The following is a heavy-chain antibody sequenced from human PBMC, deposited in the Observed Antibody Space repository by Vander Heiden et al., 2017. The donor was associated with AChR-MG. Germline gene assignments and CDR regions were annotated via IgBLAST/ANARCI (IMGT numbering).Heavy chain of an antibody. V-gene: IGHV1-69*04. CDR3: ARDRNCSGGSCYSSPNWFDP. CDR2: IIPILGIA. CDR1: GGTFSSYA. D-gene: IGHD2-15*01. Sequence: QVQLVQSGAEVKKPGSSVKVSCKASGGTFSSYAISWGRQAPGQGLEWMGRIIPILGIANYAQKFQGRVTITADKSTSTAYMELSSLRSEDTAVYYCARDRNCSGGSCYSSPNWFDPWGQGTLVTVSS. J-gene: IGHJ5*02.